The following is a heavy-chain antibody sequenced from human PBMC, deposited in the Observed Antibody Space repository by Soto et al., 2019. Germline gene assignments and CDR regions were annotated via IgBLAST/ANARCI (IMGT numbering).Heavy chain of an antibody. D-gene: IGHD1-26*01. J-gene: IGHJ4*02. CDR3: TAGGVSSGTGY. CDR1: GFTFSSHS. CDR2: ISSTSSTM. V-gene: IGHV3-48*01. Sequence: EVQLVESGGGLVQPGGSLRLSCAASGFTFSSHSMNWVRQTPGKGLEWVSYISSTSSTMYYADSVKGRFTISRDSAKNSMFLQMNSLRPEDTAVYYCTAGGVSSGTGYWGQGTLVTVSS.